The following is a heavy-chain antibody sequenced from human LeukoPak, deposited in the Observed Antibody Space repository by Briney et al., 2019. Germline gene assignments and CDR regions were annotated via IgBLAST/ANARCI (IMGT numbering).Heavy chain of an antibody. CDR2: IPYDGSNK. CDR3: ARSIRKSHDY. J-gene: IGHJ4*02. CDR1: GFTFRTYG. D-gene: IGHD2-2*02. Sequence: GGSLRLSCAASGFTFRTYGMHWVRQAPGKGLEWVAFIPYDGSNKYYADSVKGRFTISRDNSKSTLYVQMNSLRAEDTAVYYCARSIRKSHDYWGQGTLVTVSS. V-gene: IGHV3-30*02.